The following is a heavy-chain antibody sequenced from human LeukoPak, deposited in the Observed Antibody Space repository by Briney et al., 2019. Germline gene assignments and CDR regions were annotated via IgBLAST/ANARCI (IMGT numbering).Heavy chain of an antibody. V-gene: IGHV1-69*08. Sequence: GASVKVSCKASGGTVSDYSISWVRQAPGQGLEWMGRIIPLLGTTHCAQNFQGRFTMTADKSTTSVYMELSSLRSEDTAVYYCVRSGYDYDWFDPWGQGTLVTVSS. J-gene: IGHJ5*02. CDR1: GGTVSDYS. CDR3: VRSGYDYDWFDP. D-gene: IGHD5-12*01. CDR2: IIPLLGTT.